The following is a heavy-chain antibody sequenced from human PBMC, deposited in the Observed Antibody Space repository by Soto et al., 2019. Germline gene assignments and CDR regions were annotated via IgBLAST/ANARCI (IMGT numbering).Heavy chain of an antibody. CDR1: GFTVSSNY. D-gene: IGHD3-9*01. CDR2: IYSGGST. J-gene: IGHJ6*02. V-gene: IGHV3-66*01. CDR3: ARVLRYDILTGYYTYYYGMDV. Sequence: GGSLRLSCAASGFTVSSNYMSWVRQAPGKGLEWVSVIYSGGSTYYADSVKGRFTISRDNSKNTLYLQMNSLRAEDTAVYYCARVLRYDILTGYYTYYYGMDVWGQGTTVTVSS.